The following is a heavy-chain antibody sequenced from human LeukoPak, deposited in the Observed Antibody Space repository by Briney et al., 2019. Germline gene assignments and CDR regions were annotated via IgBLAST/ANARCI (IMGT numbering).Heavy chain of an antibody. CDR3: AKEGGYGSGSYYYNWFDP. J-gene: IGHJ5*02. V-gene: IGHV3-23*01. CDR1: GFTFSSYA. D-gene: IGHD3-10*01. Sequence: GGSLRLSCAASGFTFSSYAMSWVRPAPGKGLAWVSGLSGSDGSTYYADSVKGRFTISRENSKNTLYLQMNSLRAEDTAVYYCAKEGGYGSGSYYYNWFDPWGQGTLVTVSS. CDR2: LSGSDGST.